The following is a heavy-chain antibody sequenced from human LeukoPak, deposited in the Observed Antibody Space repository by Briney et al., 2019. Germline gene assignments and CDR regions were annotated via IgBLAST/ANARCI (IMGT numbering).Heavy chain of an antibody. CDR2: IYYSGATYDSGST. CDR1: GGSISSGDFY. J-gene: IGHJ5*02. CDR3: AGGSGSYQP. Sequence: SQTLSLTCTVSGGSISSGDFYRSWIRQPPGKGLEWIGYIYYSGATYDSGSTYYNPSLKSRVTISIDTSKNQFSLKLSSVTAADTAVYYCAGGSGSYQPWGQGTLVTVS. V-gene: IGHV4-30-4*01. D-gene: IGHD3-10*01.